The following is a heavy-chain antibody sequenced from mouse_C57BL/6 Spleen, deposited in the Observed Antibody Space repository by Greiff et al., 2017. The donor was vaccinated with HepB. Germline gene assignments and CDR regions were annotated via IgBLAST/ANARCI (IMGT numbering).Heavy chain of an antibody. V-gene: IGHV1-18*01. Sequence: EVKLMESGPELVKPGASVKIPCKASGYTFTDYNMDWVKQSHGKSLEWIGDINPNNGGTIYNQKFKGKATLTVDKSSGTAYMELRSLTSEDTAVYYCARRTMTHYFDYWGQGTTLTVSS. CDR3: ARRTMTHYFDY. CDR1: GYTFTDYN. D-gene: IGHD2-4*01. CDR2: INPNNGGT. J-gene: IGHJ2*01.